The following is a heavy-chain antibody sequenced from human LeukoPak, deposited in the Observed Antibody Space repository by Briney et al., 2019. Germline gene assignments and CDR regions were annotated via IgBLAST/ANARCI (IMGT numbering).Heavy chain of an antibody. CDR3: ARYRYCSGGNCYGPDY. V-gene: IGHV5-51*01. CDR1: GCSFTRYY. J-gene: IGHJ4*02. D-gene: IGHD2-15*01. Sequence: GGALEISLKGSGCSFTRYYIGWARPMPGKGLEWMGIIYPGDSDNRYSPSFEGQVTISGDKYISIAYQEWSSLNASDPAMYSCARYRYCSGGNCYGPDYWGQGTLVTVSS. CDR2: IYPGDSDN.